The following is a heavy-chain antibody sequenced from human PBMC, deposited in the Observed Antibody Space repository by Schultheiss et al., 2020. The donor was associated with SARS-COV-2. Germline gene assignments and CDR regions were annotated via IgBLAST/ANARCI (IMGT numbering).Heavy chain of an antibody. CDR1: GGSFSGYY. Sequence: SETLSLTCAVYGGSFSGYYWSWIRQPPGKGLEWIGEINHSGSTYYNPSLKSRVTISVDTSKNQFSLKLSSVTAADTAVYYCAALLYSSSSGPNFSPWGQGTLVTVSS. J-gene: IGHJ5*02. V-gene: IGHV4-34*01. D-gene: IGHD6-6*01. CDR2: INHSGST. CDR3: AALLYSSSSGPNFSP.